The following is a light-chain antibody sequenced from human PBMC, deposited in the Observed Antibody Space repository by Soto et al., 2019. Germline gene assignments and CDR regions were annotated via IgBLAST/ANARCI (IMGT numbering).Light chain of an antibody. CDR3: QQYGSSPAT. Sequence: EIVLTQSPGTLSLSPGERATLSCRASQSVSSSYLAWYQQKPGQAPRLLIYGASSRATGIPDRFSGSGSGTDFTLTTSRLEPEDFAVYFCQQYGSSPATFGQGTKLELK. J-gene: IGKJ2*01. V-gene: IGKV3-20*01. CDR1: QSVSSSY. CDR2: GAS.